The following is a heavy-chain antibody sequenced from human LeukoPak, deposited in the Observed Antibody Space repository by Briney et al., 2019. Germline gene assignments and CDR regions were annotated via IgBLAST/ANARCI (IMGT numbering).Heavy chain of an antibody. CDR3: ARDLDTYVVLTAYDTFDI. D-gene: IGHD2-21*02. J-gene: IGHJ3*02. V-gene: IGHV3-7*01. Sequence: GGSLRLSCEGSGFTFSNYWMTWVRQAPEKGLEWVANIKPSGSEKHYADSVEGRFTISRDNAKNSLYLQMNSLRAEDTAVYYCARDLDTYVVLTAYDTFDIWGQGTMVTVSS. CDR2: IKPSGSEK. CDR1: GFTFSNYW.